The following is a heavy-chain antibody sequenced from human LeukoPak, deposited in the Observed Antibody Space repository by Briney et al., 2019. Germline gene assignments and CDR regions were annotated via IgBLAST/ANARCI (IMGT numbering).Heavy chain of an antibody. Sequence: PSETLSLTCTVSGGSISSSSYYWGWIRQPPGKGLEWIGSIYYSGSTYYNPSLKSRVTISVDTSKNQFSLKLSSVTAADTAVYYCARGRLGQQLVGSRYYYYYMDVWGKGTTVTVSS. D-gene: IGHD6-13*01. CDR3: ARGRLGQQLVGSRYYYYYMDV. V-gene: IGHV4-39*07. J-gene: IGHJ6*03. CDR1: GGSISSSSYY. CDR2: IYYSGST.